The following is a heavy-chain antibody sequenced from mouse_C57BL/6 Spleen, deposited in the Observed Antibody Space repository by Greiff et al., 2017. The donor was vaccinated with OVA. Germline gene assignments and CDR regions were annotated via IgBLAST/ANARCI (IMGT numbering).Heavy chain of an antibody. V-gene: IGHV5-17*01. J-gene: IGHJ2*01. D-gene: IGHD2-1*01. CDR1: GFTFSDYG. CDR3: ARPGKGSLDY. CDR2: ISSGSSII. Sequence: EVMLVESGGGLVKPGGSLKLSCAASGFTFSDYGMHWVRQAPEKGLEWVAYISSGSSIIYYADTVKGRFTISRDNAKNTLFLQMTSLRSEDTAMYYCARPGKGSLDYWGQGTTLTVSS.